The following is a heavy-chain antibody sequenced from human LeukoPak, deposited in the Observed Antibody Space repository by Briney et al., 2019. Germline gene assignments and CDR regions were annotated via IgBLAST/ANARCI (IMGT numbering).Heavy chain of an antibody. CDR2: IYTSGST. V-gene: IGHV4-61*02. J-gene: IGHJ5*02. Sequence: SETLSLTCTVSGGSISSGSYYWSLIRQPAGKGLEWIGRIYTSGSTNYNPSLKSRVTISLDTSKIQFSLSLNSMTAADTAVYYCARGFSSGRFDPWGQGALVTVSS. CDR1: GGSISSGSYY. D-gene: IGHD3-10*01. CDR3: ARGFSSGRFDP.